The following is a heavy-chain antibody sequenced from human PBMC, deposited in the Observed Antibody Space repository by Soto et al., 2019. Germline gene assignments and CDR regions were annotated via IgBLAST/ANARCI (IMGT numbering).Heavy chain of an antibody. CDR2: ISAYNCNT. D-gene: IGHD6-13*01. CDR1: GYTFTSYG. V-gene: IGHV1-18*01. J-gene: IGHJ4*02. Sequence: QVQLVQSGAEVKKPGASVKVSCKASGYTFTSYGISWVRQAPGQGLEGMGWISAYNCNTNYAQKLQGRVTMTTDTSTIRAYIELRSLRSDHTAVYYCARVIAAAVDFDYWGQGTLVTVSS. CDR3: ARVIAAAVDFDY.